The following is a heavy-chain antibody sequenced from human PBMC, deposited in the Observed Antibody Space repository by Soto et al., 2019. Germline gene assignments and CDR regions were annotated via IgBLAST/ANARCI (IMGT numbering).Heavy chain of an antibody. CDR2: IIPIFGTA. CDR3: ARGMVATWVDDY. CDR1: GGTFSSYA. Sequence: QVQLVQSGAEVQKPGSSVKVSCKASGGTFSSYAIRWVRQAPGQGLEWMGGIIPIFGTANYAQKFKGRVTITADESTSTAYMELSRLISEDTAVYYCARGMVATWVDDYWGQGTLVTVSA. V-gene: IGHV1-69*12. D-gene: IGHD5-12*01. J-gene: IGHJ4*02.